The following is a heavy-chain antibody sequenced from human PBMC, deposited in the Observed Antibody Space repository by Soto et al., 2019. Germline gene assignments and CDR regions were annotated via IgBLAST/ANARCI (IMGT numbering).Heavy chain of an antibody. D-gene: IGHD6-13*01. CDR2: INPGDSDT. CDR1: GHSFTSYW. Sequence: GESLKISCKASGHSFTSYWIGWVRQMPGKGLEWMGIINPGDSDTRYRPSFQGQVTISADKSFNTAYLQWSSLKASDSAMYYCARQRVTSSWHFDYWGQGTPVTVSS. J-gene: IGHJ4*02. V-gene: IGHV5-51*01. CDR3: ARQRVTSSWHFDY.